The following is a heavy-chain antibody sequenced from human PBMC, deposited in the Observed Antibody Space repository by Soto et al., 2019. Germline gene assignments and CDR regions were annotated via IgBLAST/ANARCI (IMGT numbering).Heavy chain of an antibody. CDR2: MYYSGSF. CDR3: ARAYYDTGGCGIDP. D-gene: IGHD3-22*01. J-gene: IGHJ5*02. V-gene: IGHV4-59*01. Sequence: QVHLQESGPGLVKPSETLSLTCSVSGDSISSGYWTWIRQPPGRGLEWIGYMYYSGSFNYNPSLESRVIISVDTSKNQFSLRLSSVTAADTAVYYCARAYYDTGGCGIDPWGKGDLVTVSS. CDR1: GDSISSGY.